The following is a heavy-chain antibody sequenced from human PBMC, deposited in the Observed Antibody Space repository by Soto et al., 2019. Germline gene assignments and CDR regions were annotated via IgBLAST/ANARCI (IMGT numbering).Heavy chain of an antibody. CDR1: GFTFSSYA. D-gene: IGHD1-1*01. V-gene: IGHV3-30-3*01. J-gene: IGHJ4*02. Sequence: GSLRLSCAASGFTFSSYAMHWVRQAPGKGLEWVAVISYDGSNKYYADSVKGRFTISRDNSKNTLYLQMNSLRAEDTAVYYCARANGQHLDYWGQGTLVTVSS. CDR3: ARANGQHLDY. CDR2: ISYDGSNK.